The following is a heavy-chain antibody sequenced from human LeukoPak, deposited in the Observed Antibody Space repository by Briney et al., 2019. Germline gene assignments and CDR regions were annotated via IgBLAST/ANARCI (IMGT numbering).Heavy chain of an antibody. D-gene: IGHD5-12*01. J-gene: IGHJ4*02. CDR3: ARVLLGDGYNSALDY. V-gene: IGHV3-30-3*01. CDR2: MSYDGNNK. Sequence: GRSLRLSCAASGFTFSSYAMHWVRQAPGKGLEWVAVMSYDGNNKYYADSVKGRFTISRDNSKNMLYLQMNSLRAEDTAVYYCARVLLGDGYNSALDYWGQGTLVTVSS. CDR1: GFTFSSYA.